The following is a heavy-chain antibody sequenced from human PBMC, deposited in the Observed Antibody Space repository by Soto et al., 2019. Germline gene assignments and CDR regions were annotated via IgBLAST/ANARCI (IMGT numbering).Heavy chain of an antibody. Sequence: QVQLVETGGGVVQPGRSLRLSCAASGFTFSSYGMHWVRQAPGKGLEWVAVIWYDGSNKYYADSVKGRFTISRDNSKDXLXXQMTSLRAEDTAVDYCARAPATVTANYYFYYCMDVWGQGTTVTVSS. J-gene: IGHJ6*02. CDR1: GFTFSSYG. V-gene: IGHV3-33*01. D-gene: IGHD2-21*02. CDR3: ARAPATVTANYYFYYCMDV. CDR2: IWYDGSNK.